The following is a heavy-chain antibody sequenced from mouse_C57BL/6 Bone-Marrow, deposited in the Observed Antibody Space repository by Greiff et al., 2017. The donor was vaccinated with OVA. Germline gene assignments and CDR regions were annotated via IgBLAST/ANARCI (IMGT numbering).Heavy chain of an antibody. CDR2: IYPRSGNT. Sequence: QVQLKESGAELARPGASVKLSCKASGYTFTSYGISWVKQRTGQGLEWIGEIYPRSGNTYYNEKFKGKATLTADKSSSTAYMELRSLTSEDSAVYFCARSRGLRRGAAWFAYWGQGTLVTVSA. CDR3: ARSRGLRRGAAWFAY. V-gene: IGHV1-81*01. D-gene: IGHD2-4*01. CDR1: GYTFTSYG. J-gene: IGHJ3*01.